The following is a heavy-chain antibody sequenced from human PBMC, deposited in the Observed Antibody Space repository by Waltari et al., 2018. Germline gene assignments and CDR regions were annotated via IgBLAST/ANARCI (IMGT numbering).Heavy chain of an antibody. CDR2: VSGYDENT. J-gene: IGHJ6*02. Sequence: QVQLVQSGAEVKKPGASVKISCKTSEYTFASSYVHWVRQAPGQGLAWVGWVSGYDENTKYARKFQGRVSLTADTATNTAYMELTSLTADDTAVYYCALSDYRSSWYTMDVWGQGTTVSVSS. CDR3: ALSDYRSSWYTMDV. V-gene: IGHV1-18*04. D-gene: IGHD6-13*01. CDR1: EYTFASSY.